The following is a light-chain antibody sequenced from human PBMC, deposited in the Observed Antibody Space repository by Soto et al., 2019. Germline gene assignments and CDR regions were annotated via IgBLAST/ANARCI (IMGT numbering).Light chain of an antibody. CDR1: PSVTSNY. CDR3: QQYDYSPWT. CDR2: AAS. Sequence: EIVLTQSPGTLSLSPGERATLSCRASPSVTSNYLAWYQQKPGQAPRLLIYAASIRAAGIPDRFSGSGSGTDFTLTITRLEPEDSAMYYCQQYDYSPWTFGQGTRVEIK. V-gene: IGKV3-20*01. J-gene: IGKJ1*01.